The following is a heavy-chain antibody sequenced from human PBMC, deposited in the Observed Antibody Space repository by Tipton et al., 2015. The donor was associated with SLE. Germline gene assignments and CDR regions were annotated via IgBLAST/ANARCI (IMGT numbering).Heavy chain of an antibody. J-gene: IGHJ4*02. CDR2: ISGGGGST. V-gene: IGHV3-23*01. D-gene: IGHD2-21*01. CDR1: GFTFSTYS. Sequence: SLRLSCAASGFTFSTYSMNWVRQSPGKGLEWVSLISGGGGSTHYADSVRGRLTISRDNSKNTLSLQLNTLRADDTAIYYCAKDRYCGGGTCFASYFDLWGQGTPVTVSS. CDR3: AKDRYCGGGTCFASYFDL.